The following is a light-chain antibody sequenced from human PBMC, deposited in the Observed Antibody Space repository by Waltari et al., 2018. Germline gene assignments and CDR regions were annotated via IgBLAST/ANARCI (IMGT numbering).Light chain of an antibody. CDR2: EGS. V-gene: IGLV2-23*01. CDR3: CSYAGSATWV. CDR1: SSDVGSYNL. Sequence: QSALTQPASVSGSPGQSITISCPGTSSDVGSYNLLSWYQQHPGKAPKVMIYEGSKRPSGVSNRFSGSKSGNTASLTISGLQAEDEADYYCCSYAGSATWVFGGGTKLTVL. J-gene: IGLJ2*01.